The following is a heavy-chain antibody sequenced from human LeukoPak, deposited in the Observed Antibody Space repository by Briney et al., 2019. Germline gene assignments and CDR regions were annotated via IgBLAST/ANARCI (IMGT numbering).Heavy chain of an antibody. D-gene: IGHD3-22*01. V-gene: IGHV5-51*01. CDR2: IYPGDSDT. CDR1: GYSFTSYW. Sequence: GESLKISCTGSGYSFTSYWIGWVRQMPGKGLEWMGIIYPGDSDTRYSPSFRGQVTISADQSISTAYLQWGSLKASDTAMYYCARRDSSGYHDYWGQGTLVTASS. J-gene: IGHJ4*02. CDR3: ARRDSSGYHDY.